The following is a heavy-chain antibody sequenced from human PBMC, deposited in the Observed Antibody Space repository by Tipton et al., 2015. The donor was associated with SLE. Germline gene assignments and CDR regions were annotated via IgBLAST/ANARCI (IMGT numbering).Heavy chain of an antibody. Sequence: QLVQSGAEVKKPGASVKVSCKASGYTFTSYDINWVRQATGQGLEWMGWMNPNSGNTGYAQKFQGRVTMTRNTSISTACMELSSLRSEATAVYYCAGEGQQLVRGGFDSWGQGTLVTVPS. CDR1: GYTFTSYD. V-gene: IGHV1-8*01. CDR2: MNPNSGNT. J-gene: IGHJ4*02. CDR3: AGEGQQLVRGGFDS. D-gene: IGHD6-13*01.